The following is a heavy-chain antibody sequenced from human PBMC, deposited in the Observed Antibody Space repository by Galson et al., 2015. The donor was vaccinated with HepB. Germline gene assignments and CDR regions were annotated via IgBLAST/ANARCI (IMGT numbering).Heavy chain of an antibody. D-gene: IGHD6-19*01. CDR1: GFTFSSYG. V-gene: IGHV3-30*03. CDR2: ISYDGSNK. Sequence: SLRLSCAASGFTFSSYGMHWVRQAPGKGLEWVAVISYDGSNKYYADSVKGRFTISRDNSKNSLYLQMNSLRAEDTAVYYCARERNGRYSSGWYGGGLDYWGQGTLVTVSS. CDR3: ARERNGRYSSGWYGGGLDY. J-gene: IGHJ4*02.